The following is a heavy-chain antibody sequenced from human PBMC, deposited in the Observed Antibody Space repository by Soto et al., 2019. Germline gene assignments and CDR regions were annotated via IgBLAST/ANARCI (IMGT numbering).Heavy chain of an antibody. D-gene: IGHD1-7*01. V-gene: IGHV1-46*01. CDR1: GFDLMRYH. CDR3: ARDRVDYGTTRRNNCFDP. Sequence: QAQLVQSGAEVKKPGASVKVSCKASGFDLMRYHMYCVRQAPGQGLEWMGTINPGDGGTSYAEEFQDGVTMTRDTSTKTIYMELTSLTSKDPAVYYGARDRVDYGTTRRNNCFDPWGEGPLVTVS. J-gene: IGHJ5*02. CDR2: INPGDGGT.